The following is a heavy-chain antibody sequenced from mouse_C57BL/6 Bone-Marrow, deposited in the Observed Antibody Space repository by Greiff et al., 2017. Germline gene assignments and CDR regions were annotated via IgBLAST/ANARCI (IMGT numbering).Heavy chain of an antibody. CDR3: TRCYGSSYDWYFDV. J-gene: IGHJ1*03. V-gene: IGHV1-15*01. Sequence: VQLQQSGAELVRPGASVTLSCKASGYTFTDYEMHWVKQTPVHGLEWIGAIDPETGGTAYNQKFKGKAILTAAKSSSTADMGLRILTSEEAAVYYCTRCYGSSYDWYFDVWGTGTTVTVTA. D-gene: IGHD1-1*01. CDR2: IDPETGGT. CDR1: GYTFTDYE.